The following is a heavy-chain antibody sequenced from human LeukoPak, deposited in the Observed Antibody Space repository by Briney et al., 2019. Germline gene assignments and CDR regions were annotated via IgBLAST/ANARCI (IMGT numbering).Heavy chain of an antibody. CDR3: ARVRYCSGGSCYILDF. CDR2: ISSTSTYI. V-gene: IGHV3-21*01. Sequence: PGGSLRLSCATSGFTFSSHNMNWVRQAPGMGLEWVSSISSTSTYIYYADSVKCRFTISSDNAKNALYLQMNSLRAEDTAVYYCARVRYCSGGSCYILDFWGQGTLVTVSS. D-gene: IGHD2-15*01. J-gene: IGHJ4*02. CDR1: GFTFSSHN.